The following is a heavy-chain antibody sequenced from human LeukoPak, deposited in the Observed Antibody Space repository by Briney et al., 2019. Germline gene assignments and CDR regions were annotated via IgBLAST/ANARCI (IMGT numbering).Heavy chain of an antibody. Sequence: PSETLSLTCTVSGDSITSSSYYWEWIRQPPGKGLEWIGSTFYSGSTYYNPSLKSRVTISVDTSKNQFSLKLSSVTAADTAVYYCAKKDYYYMDVWGKGTTVTVSS. CDR3: AKKDYYYMDV. CDR1: GDSITSSSYY. CDR2: TFYSGST. V-gene: IGHV4-39*01. J-gene: IGHJ6*03.